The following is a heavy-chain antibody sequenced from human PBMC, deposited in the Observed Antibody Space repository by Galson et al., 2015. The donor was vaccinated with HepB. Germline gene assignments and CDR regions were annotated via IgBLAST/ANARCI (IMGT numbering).Heavy chain of an antibody. V-gene: IGHV3-30*18. D-gene: IGHD3-22*01. Sequence: SLRLSCAASGFTFSSYGMHWVRQAPGKGLEWVAVISYDGSNKYYADSVKGRFTISRDNSKDALYLQMNSLRAEDTAVYYCAKAHLNYYDSSGYLNIDYWGQGILVTVSS. CDR3: AKAHLNYYDSSGYLNIDY. J-gene: IGHJ4*02. CDR1: GFTFSSYG. CDR2: ISYDGSNK.